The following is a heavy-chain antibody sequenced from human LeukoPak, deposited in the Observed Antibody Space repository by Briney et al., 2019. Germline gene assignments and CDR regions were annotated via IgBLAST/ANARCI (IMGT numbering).Heavy chain of an antibody. CDR1: GGSFSGYY. CDR2: IYHSGST. Sequence: SETLSLTCAVYGGSFSGYYWSWIRQPPGKGLEWIGSIYHSGSTYYNPSLKSRVTISVDTSKNQFSLKLSSVTAADTAVYYCAREGGSYFDYWGQGTLVTVSS. J-gene: IGHJ4*02. D-gene: IGHD3-16*01. V-gene: IGHV4-34*01. CDR3: AREGGSYFDY.